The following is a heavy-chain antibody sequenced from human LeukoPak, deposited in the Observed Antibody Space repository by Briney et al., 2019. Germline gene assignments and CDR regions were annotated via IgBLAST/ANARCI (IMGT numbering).Heavy chain of an antibody. Sequence: SETLSLTCTVSGGSISSYYWNWIRQPPGRGLEWIGCIFHSGSTNYNPSLKSRVTISLDTSKNQFSLKLSSVTAADTAVYYCARHIHCSSTSCYPKYYYYYYMDVWGKGTTVTVSS. CDR1: GGSISSYY. CDR3: ARHIHCSSTSCYPKYYYYYYMDV. J-gene: IGHJ6*03. V-gene: IGHV4-59*01. D-gene: IGHD2-2*01. CDR2: IFHSGST.